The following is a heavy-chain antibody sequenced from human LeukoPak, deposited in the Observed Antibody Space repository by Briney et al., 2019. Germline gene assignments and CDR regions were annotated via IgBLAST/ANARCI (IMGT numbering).Heavy chain of an antibody. CDR1: GGSISSGGYY. Sequence: SETLSLTCTVSGGSISSGGYYWSWIRQPPGKGLEWIAYIYHSGSTYYNPSLKSRVTISVDRSKNQFSLKLSSVTAADTAVYYCARLPYCSSTSCYAFDIWGQGTMVTVSS. CDR3: ARLPYCSSTSCYAFDI. V-gene: IGHV4-30-2*01. D-gene: IGHD2-2*01. CDR2: IYHSGST. J-gene: IGHJ3*02.